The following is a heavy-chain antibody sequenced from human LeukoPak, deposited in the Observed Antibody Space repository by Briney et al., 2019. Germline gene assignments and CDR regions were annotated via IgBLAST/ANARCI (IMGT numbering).Heavy chain of an antibody. J-gene: IGHJ3*02. V-gene: IGHV4-34*01. Sequence: SETLSLTCAAYGGSFSGYYWSWIRQPPGKGLEWIGEINHSGSTNYNPSLKSRVTISVVTSKNQFSLKLSSVTAADTAVYYCARGYSFDIWGQGTMVTVSS. CDR3: ARGYSFDI. CDR2: INHSGST. D-gene: IGHD2-21*01. CDR1: GGSFSGYY.